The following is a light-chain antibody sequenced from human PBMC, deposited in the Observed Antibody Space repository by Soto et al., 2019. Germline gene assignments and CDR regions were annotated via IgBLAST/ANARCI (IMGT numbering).Light chain of an antibody. Sequence: SVLRQPGSASRSRGQPVTITCSGSSSNIGGNSVNWYQHLPGTAPKLLIYSNNQRPSGVPDRFSGSKSGTSASLAISGLQSEDEADYYCAAWDDSLSGHVFGAGTKVTVL. CDR1: SSNIGGNS. CDR2: SNN. V-gene: IGLV1-44*01. J-gene: IGLJ1*01. CDR3: AAWDDSLSGHV.